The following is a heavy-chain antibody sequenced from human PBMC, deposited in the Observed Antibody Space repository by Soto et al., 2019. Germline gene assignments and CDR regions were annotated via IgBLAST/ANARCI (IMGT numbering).Heavy chain of an antibody. D-gene: IGHD1-1*01. CDR3: ARDPPGKNDLDY. J-gene: IGHJ4*02. CDR1: GYIFSSHG. CDR2: IGVYNGGT. Sequence: QVQLVQSGPEVKKPGASVKVSCKASGYIFSSHGVSWVRQAPGQGLEWMGWIGVYNGGTKYEQKFQGRVTLTTDTSTSTAYMALRSLRYDDTALYYCARDPPGKNDLDYWGQGTLVTVSS. V-gene: IGHV1-18*01.